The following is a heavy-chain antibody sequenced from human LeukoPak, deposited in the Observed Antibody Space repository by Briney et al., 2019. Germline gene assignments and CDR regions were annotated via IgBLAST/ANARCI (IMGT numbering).Heavy chain of an antibody. CDR1: GGSFSGYY. CDR3: ARRGARRVYYYDSSCRSSSFDY. CDR2: INHSGST. J-gene: IGHJ4*02. D-gene: IGHD3-22*01. Sequence: SETLSLTCAVYGGSFSGYYWSWIRQPPGKGLEWIGEINHSGSTNYNPSLKSRVTISVDTSKNQFSLKLSSVTAADTAVYYCARRGARRVYYYDSSCRSSSFDYWGQGTLVTVSS. V-gene: IGHV4-34*01.